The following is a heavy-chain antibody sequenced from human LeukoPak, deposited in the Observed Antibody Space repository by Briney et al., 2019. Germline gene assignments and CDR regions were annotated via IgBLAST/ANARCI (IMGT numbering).Heavy chain of an antibody. CDR3: AKATTVNYYDSSGYWSS. CDR2: ISWNSGII. D-gene: IGHD3-22*01. Sequence: GRSLRLSCAASGFTFDDYAMHWVRQAPGKGLEWVSGISWNSGIIGYADSVKGRFTISRDNAKNSLYLQMNSLRAEDMALYYCAKATTVNYYDSSGYWSSWGQGTLVTVSS. V-gene: IGHV3-9*03. J-gene: IGHJ4*02. CDR1: GFTFDDYA.